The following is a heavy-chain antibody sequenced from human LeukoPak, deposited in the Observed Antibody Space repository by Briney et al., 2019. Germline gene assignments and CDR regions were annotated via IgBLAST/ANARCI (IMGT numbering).Heavy chain of an antibody. CDR2: ISGSGGST. J-gene: IGHJ4*02. CDR1: GFTFSSNA. Sequence: GGSLRLSCAASGFTFSSNAMSWVRQAPGKGLEWVSGISGSGGSTYYADSVKGRFTISRDNSKNTLYLQMNSLRAEDTAVYYCATSYYYETGAFDIWGQGTLVTVSS. CDR3: ATSYYYETGAFDI. D-gene: IGHD3-22*01. V-gene: IGHV3-23*01.